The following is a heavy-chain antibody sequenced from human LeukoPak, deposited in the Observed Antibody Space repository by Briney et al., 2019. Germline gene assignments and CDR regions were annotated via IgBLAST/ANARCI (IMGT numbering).Heavy chain of an antibody. Sequence: PSETLSLTCAVYGGSFSGYYWSWIRQPPGKGLEWIGEINHSGSTNYNPSLKSRVTISVYTSKNQFYMKLRSVTAADTAVYYCARGRQQWLVWGASPGTLFDPWGQGTLVTVSS. V-gene: IGHV4-34*01. CDR2: INHSGST. J-gene: IGHJ5*02. CDR1: GGSFSGYY. D-gene: IGHD6-19*01. CDR3: ARGRQQWLVWGASPGTLFDP.